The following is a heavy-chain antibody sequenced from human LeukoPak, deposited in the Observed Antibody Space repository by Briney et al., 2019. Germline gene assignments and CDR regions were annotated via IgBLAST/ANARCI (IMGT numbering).Heavy chain of an antibody. J-gene: IGHJ4*02. V-gene: IGHV4-4*02. CDR2: IYHSGST. Sequence: SETLSLTCAVSGGSISSNNWWSCVRQPPGKGLEWIGEIYHSGSTYYNPSLKSRVTISVDTSKNQFSLKLSSVTAADTAVYYCARRIDPKNYYGSGSYSIWGQGTLVTVSS. CDR1: GGSISSNNW. CDR3: ARRIDPKNYYGSGSYSI. D-gene: IGHD3-10*01.